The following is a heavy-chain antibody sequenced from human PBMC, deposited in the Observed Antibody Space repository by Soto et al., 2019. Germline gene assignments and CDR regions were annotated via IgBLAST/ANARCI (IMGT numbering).Heavy chain of an antibody. CDR1: GGTFSSYA. D-gene: IGHD6-19*01. CDR2: IIPIFGTA. V-gene: IGHV1-69*06. J-gene: IGHJ6*02. Sequence: GASVKVSCKASGGTFSSYAISWVRQAPGQGLEWMGGIIPIFGTANYAQKFQGRVTITADKSTSTAYMELSSLRSEDTAVYYCARVRIAVAGHYYYYGMDVWGQGTKGTVSS. CDR3: ARVRIAVAGHYYYYGMDV.